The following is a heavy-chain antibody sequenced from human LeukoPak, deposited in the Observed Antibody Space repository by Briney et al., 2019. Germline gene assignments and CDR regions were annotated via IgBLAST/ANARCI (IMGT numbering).Heavy chain of an antibody. CDR3: AKGVRLGYCSGGSCYPFDY. D-gene: IGHD2-15*01. CDR2: ISGSDGST. CDR1: GFTFSSYA. J-gene: IGHJ4*02. Sequence: GGSLRLSCAASGFTFSSYAMSWVRQAPGKGLEWVSAISGSDGSTYYADSVKGRFTISRDNSKNTLYLQMNSLRAEDTAVYYCAKGVRLGYCSGGSCYPFDYWGQGTLVTVSS. V-gene: IGHV3-23*01.